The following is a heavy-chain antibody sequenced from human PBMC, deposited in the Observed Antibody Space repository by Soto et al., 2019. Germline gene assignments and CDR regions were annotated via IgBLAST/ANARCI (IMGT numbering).Heavy chain of an antibody. J-gene: IGHJ4*02. CDR2: IIPILGIA. D-gene: IGHD3-10*01. CDR3: ARVGSYYGSGAFFDY. CDR1: GGTFSSYT. Sequence: QVQLVQSGAEVKKPGSSVKVSCKASGGTFSSYTISWVRQAPGQGLEWMGRIIPILGIANYAQKFQGRVTIPADKSTSRADMELSRLRTEDTAGYYCARVGSYYGSGAFFDYWGQGTLVTVSS. V-gene: IGHV1-69*02.